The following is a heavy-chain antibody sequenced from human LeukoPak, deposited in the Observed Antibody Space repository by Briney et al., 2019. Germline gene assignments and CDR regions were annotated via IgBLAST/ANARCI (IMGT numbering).Heavy chain of an antibody. V-gene: IGHV3-48*03. CDR2: ISSSGSTI. J-gene: IGHJ5*02. Sequence: GGSLRLSCAASGFTFSSYEMNWVRQAPGKGLEWVSYISSSGSTIYYADSVKGRFTISRDNAKNSLYLQMNSLRAEDTAVYYCARLAAAGMYNWFDPWGQGTLVTVS. CDR3: ARLAAAGMYNWFDP. CDR1: GFTFSSYE. D-gene: IGHD6-13*01.